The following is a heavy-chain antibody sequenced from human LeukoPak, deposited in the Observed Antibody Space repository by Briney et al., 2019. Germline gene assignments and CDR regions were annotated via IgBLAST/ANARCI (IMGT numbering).Heavy chain of an antibody. D-gene: IGHD6-13*01. V-gene: IGHV4-59*01. J-gene: IGHJ6*03. CDR3: ARSIAAAVDYYYYYYMDV. Sequence: PSETLSLTCTVSGGSISSYYWSWIRQPPGKGLEWIGYIYYSGSTNYNPSLKSRVTISVDTSKNQFSLKLSSVTAADTAVYYCARSIAAAVDYYYYYYMDVWGKGTTVTISS. CDR2: IYYSGST. CDR1: GGSISSYY.